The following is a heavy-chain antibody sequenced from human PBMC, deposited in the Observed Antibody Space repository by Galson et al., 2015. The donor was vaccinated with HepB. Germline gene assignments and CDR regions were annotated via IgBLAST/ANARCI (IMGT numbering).Heavy chain of an antibody. CDR1: GFTFGSYA. V-gene: IGHV3-23*01. CDR2: VSGRGGTT. D-gene: IGHD3-22*01. Sequence: SLRLSCAASGFTFGSYAMSWVRQVPGKGLEWVSGVSGRGGTTYYADSVKGRFTISRDNSKNTLYLQMNSLRAEDTAVYYCAKASVVIITGAIDYWGQGTLVTVSS. J-gene: IGHJ4*02. CDR3: AKASVVIITGAIDY.